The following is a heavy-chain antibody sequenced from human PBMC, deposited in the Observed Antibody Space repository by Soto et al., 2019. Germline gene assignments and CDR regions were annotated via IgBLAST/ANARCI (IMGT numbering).Heavy chain of an antibody. D-gene: IGHD4-4*01. J-gene: IGHJ4*02. CDR2: IYSGGST. Sequence: VQLVESGGGLVQPGGSLRLSCAASGFTVSSNYMSWVRQAPGKGLEWVSVIYSGGSTYYADSVKGRFTISRDNSKNTLYLQMNSLRAEDTAVYYCARGPSLDNSTVDYWGQGTLVTVSS. CDR1: GFTVSSNY. V-gene: IGHV3-66*01. CDR3: ARGPSLDNSTVDY.